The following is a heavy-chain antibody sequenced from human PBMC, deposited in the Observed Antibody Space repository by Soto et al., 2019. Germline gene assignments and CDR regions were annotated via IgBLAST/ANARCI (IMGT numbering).Heavy chain of an antibody. V-gene: IGHV1-69*13. Sequence: GASVKVSCKASGGTFRNYGIGWLRQSPGQGLEWMGGIIPVFGTTNYAQKFQGRVTITADESTSTAYIEVSSLRSEDTAMFYCGRYCGGGSCHTLDYYGMDVWGQGTTVT. CDR3: GRYCGGGSCHTLDYYGMDV. CDR2: IIPVFGTT. D-gene: IGHD2-15*01. CDR1: GGTFRNYG. J-gene: IGHJ6*02.